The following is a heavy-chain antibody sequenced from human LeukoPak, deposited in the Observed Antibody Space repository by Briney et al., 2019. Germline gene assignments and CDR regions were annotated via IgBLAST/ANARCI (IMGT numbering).Heavy chain of an antibody. Sequence: GSSVKVSCKASGGTFSSYAISWVRQAPGQGLEWMGGIIPIFGTANYAQKFQGGVTITTDESTSTAYMELSSLRSEDTAVYYCASLAAADYYFDYWGQGTLVTVSS. D-gene: IGHD6-13*01. CDR2: IIPIFGTA. CDR1: GGTFSSYA. CDR3: ASLAAADYYFDY. V-gene: IGHV1-69*05. J-gene: IGHJ4*02.